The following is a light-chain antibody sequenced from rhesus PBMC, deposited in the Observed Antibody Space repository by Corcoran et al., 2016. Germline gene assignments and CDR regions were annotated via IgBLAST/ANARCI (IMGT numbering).Light chain of an antibody. CDR2: DAS. CDR1: QGISSY. CDR3: LQHNRYPLP. J-gene: IGKJ4*01. V-gene: IGKV1-28*03. Sequence: DIQMTQSPSSLSASVGDTVTITCRASQGISSYLNWFQQKPGKAPKLLIYDASSLDSGVPSRFSGSGSGTDFPLTIRRLQPEDFAASYCLQHNRYPLPFGGGTKVEIK.